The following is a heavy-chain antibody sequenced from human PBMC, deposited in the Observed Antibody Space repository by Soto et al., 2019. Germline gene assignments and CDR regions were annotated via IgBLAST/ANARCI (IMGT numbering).Heavy chain of an antibody. CDR2: IIPIFGTA. J-gene: IGHJ3*02. V-gene: IGHV1-69*13. CDR3: ARDGEGIAVPGNSFDI. CDR1: GGTFSSYA. D-gene: IGHD6-19*01. Sequence: GASVKVSCKASGGTFSSYAISWVRQAPGQGLEWMGEIIPIFGTANYAQKFQGRVTITADESTSTAYMELSSLRSDDTAVYYCARDGEGIAVPGNSFDIWGQGTMVTVSS.